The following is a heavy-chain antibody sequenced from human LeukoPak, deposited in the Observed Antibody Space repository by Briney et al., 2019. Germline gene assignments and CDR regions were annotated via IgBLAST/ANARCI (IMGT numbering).Heavy chain of an antibody. D-gene: IGHD2-15*01. V-gene: IGHV1-3*01. CDR3: ARLCSGGSCHYYFDY. Sequence: SVKHLWNAAGYTFTGYTTDWVRQDSGQRLEWMGWINAGNGNTKYSQKFQGRVTITRDTSASTAYMELSSLRSEDTAVYYCARLCSGGSCHYYFDYWGQGTLVTVSS. CDR1: GYTFTGYT. CDR2: INAGNGNT. J-gene: IGHJ4*02.